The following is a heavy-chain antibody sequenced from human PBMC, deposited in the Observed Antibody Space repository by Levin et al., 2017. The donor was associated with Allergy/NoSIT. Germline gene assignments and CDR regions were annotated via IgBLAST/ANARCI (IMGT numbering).Heavy chain of an antibody. Sequence: GGSLRLSCAASGFTFSSYSMNWVRQAPGKGLEWVSSISSSSSYIYYADSVKGRFTISRDNAKNSLYLQMNSLRAEDTAVYYCASFFPDYDFWGGYQKLPAIHYGMDVWGQGTTVTVSS. CDR3: ASFFPDYDFWGGYQKLPAIHYGMDV. CDR1: GFTFSSYS. D-gene: IGHD3-3*01. CDR2: ISSSSSYI. V-gene: IGHV3-21*01. J-gene: IGHJ6*02.